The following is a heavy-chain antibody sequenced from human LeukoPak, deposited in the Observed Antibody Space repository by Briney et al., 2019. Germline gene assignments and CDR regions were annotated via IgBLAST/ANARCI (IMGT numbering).Heavy chain of an antibody. CDR2: IYSGGST. J-gene: IGHJ3*02. D-gene: IGHD6-19*01. CDR3: ATLAVAGAEYAFDI. V-gene: IGHV3-66*01. CDR1: GFTVSSNY. Sequence: PVGSLRLSCAASGFTVSSNYMSWVRQAPGKGLEWVSVIYSGGSTYYADSVKGRFTIPRDNSKNTLHLQMNSLRAEDTAVYYCATLAVAGAEYAFDIWGQGTMVTVSS.